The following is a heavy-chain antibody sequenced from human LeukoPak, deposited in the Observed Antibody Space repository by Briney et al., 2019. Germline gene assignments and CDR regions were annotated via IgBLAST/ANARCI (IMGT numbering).Heavy chain of an antibody. J-gene: IGHJ3*02. CDR1: GFTFSDYY. CDR2: ISSSGSTI. CDR3: ARDPPRWELLLDAFDI. D-gene: IGHD1-26*01. Sequence: PGGSLRLSCAASGFTFSDYYMSWIRQAPGKGLEWVSYISSSGSTIYYADSVKGRFTISRDNAKNSLYLQMNSLRAEDTAVYYCARDPPRWELLLDAFDIWGQGTMVTVSS. V-gene: IGHV3-11*01.